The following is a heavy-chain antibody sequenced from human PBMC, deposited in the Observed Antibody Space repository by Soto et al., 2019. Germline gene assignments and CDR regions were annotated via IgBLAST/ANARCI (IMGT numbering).Heavy chain of an antibody. CDR3: ASETAMVFYYYGMDV. CDR1: GGSISSSSYY. Sequence: SETLSLTCSVLGGSISSSSYYWGWIRQPPGKGLEWIGSIYYSGSTYYNPSLKSRVTISVDTSKNQFSLKLSSVTAADTAVYYCASETAMVFYYYGMDVWGQGTTVTVSS. V-gene: IGHV4-39*01. CDR2: IYYSGST. D-gene: IGHD5-18*01. J-gene: IGHJ6*02.